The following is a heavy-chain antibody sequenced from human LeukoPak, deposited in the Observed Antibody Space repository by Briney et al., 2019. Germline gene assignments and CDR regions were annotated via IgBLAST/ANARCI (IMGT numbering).Heavy chain of an antibody. Sequence: ASVKVSCKASGCTFTSYGISWVRQAPGQGLEWMGWISAYNGNTNYAQKLQGRVTMTTDTSTSTACMELRSLRSDDTAVYYCARQTGFGWFDPWGQGTLVTVSS. CDR1: GCTFTSYG. J-gene: IGHJ5*02. CDR2: ISAYNGNT. D-gene: IGHD3-9*01. CDR3: ARQTGFGWFDP. V-gene: IGHV1-18*01.